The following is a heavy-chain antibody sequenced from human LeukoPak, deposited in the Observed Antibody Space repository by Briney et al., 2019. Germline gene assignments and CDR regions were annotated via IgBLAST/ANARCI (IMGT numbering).Heavy chain of an antibody. CDR1: GFTFSTYV. CDR2: ISSNGDNT. CDR3: VRGTGY. J-gene: IGHJ4*02. V-gene: IGHV3-64D*06. Sequence: GGSLRPSCSVSGFTFSTYVMHWVRQAPGKGLEYVSAISSNGDNTHYADSVKGRFTISRDNSKNTLYLQMSSLRPDDTAVYFCVRGTGYWGQGTLVTVSS.